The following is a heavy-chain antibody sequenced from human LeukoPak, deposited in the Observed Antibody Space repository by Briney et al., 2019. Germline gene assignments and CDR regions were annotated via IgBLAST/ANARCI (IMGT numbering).Heavy chain of an antibody. CDR2: GDYSGGT. D-gene: IGHD6-19*01. V-gene: IGHV4-39*07. CDR3: AGERGEEYSSGWYKTNYFYN. Sequence: ASETLSLTCTVSGDSFTSVTDYWAWIRQPPGKGLEWIASGDYSGGTYYNPSLESRVAISADMSKNQISLKLTSVTGADTAVYYCAGERGEEYSSGWYKTNYFYNWGQGIRVTVSS. J-gene: IGHJ4*02. CDR1: GDSFTSVTDY.